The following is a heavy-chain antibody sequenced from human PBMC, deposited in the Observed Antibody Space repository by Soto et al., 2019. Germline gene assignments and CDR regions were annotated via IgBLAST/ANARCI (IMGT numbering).Heavy chain of an antibody. V-gene: IGHV4-59*01. D-gene: IGHD6-25*01. Sequence: SETLSLTCNISGGSISTYYWTWIRQSPGKGLEWIGYVSYLGNTNYNPSLKSRVTISVDTPKNQFSLNLGSVTAADTAMYYCASEGAGSAPINIWGPGTMVTVS. CDR3: ASEGAGSAPINI. CDR2: VSYLGNT. CDR1: GGSISTYY. J-gene: IGHJ3*02.